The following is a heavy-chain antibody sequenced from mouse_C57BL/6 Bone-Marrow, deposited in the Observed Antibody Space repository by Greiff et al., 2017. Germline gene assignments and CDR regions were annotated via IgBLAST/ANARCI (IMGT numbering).Heavy chain of an antibody. V-gene: IGHV14-1*01. CDR3: TIREGAMDY. Sequence: EVQLQQSGAELVRPGASVKLSCTASGFNIKDYYMHWVKQRPEQGLEWIGRIDPEDGDTDYAPKFQGKATMTADTSSNTAYLQLSSLTSEDTAVYYCTIREGAMDYWGQGTSVTVFS. CDR2: IDPEDGDT. J-gene: IGHJ4*01. CDR1: GFNIKDYY.